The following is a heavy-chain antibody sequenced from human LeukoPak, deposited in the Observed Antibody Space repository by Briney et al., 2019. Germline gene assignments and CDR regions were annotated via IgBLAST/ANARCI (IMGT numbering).Heavy chain of an antibody. Sequence: PSQTLSLTCTVSGGSISSGGYYWSWIRQHPGKGLEWIGYIYYSGSTYYNPSLKSRVTISVDTSKSQFSLKLSSVTAAATAVYYCAGGGYYYGSGRLSYYYYYMDVWGKGTTVTVSS. J-gene: IGHJ6*03. CDR2: IYYSGST. D-gene: IGHD3-10*01. CDR3: AGGGYYYGSGRLSYYYYYMDV. V-gene: IGHV4-31*03. CDR1: GGSISSGGYY.